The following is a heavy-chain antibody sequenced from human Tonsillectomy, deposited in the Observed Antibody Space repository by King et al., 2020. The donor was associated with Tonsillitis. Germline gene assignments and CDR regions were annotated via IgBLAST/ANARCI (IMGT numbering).Heavy chain of an antibody. V-gene: IGHV3-74*03. CDR1: GFIFSSNW. CDR3: ARDVTLTGTVPHFGC. CDR2: IKTDGTIT. D-gene: IGHD3-9*01. Sequence: DVQLVESGGGLVQPGGSLRLSCAASGFIFSSNWMHWVRQVPGKGLVWVSRIKTDGTITTYADSVKGRFTISRDNAKNTLYLQMNSLRAEDTAMYYCARDVTLTGTVPHFGCWGQGTLVTVSS. J-gene: IGHJ4*01.